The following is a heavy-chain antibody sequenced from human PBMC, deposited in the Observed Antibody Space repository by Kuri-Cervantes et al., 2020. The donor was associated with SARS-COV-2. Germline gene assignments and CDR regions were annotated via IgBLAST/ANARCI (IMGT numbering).Heavy chain of an antibody. Sequence: GSLRLSCAASGFIFSDYAMNWVRQAPGKGLEWIGSIYYSGSTYYNPSLKSRVTMSVDTSKNQFSLKLSSVTAADTAVYYCARGVAAAFGYFDYWGQGTLVTVSS. J-gene: IGHJ4*02. CDR1: GFIFSDYA. CDR3: ARGVAAAFGYFDY. V-gene: IGHV4-38-2*01. CDR2: IYYSGST. D-gene: IGHD6-13*01.